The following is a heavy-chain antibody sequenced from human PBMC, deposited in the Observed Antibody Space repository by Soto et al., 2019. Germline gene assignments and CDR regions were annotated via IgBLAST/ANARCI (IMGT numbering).Heavy chain of an antibody. Sequence: ASVKVSCKASGGTFSSYAISWVRQAPGQGLEWMGGIIPIFGTANYAQKFQGRVTITADESTSTAYMELSSLRSEDTAVYYCARDLDYRNYRFDPWGQGTLVTVSS. V-gene: IGHV1-69*13. D-gene: IGHD4-4*01. CDR1: GGTFSSYA. CDR3: ARDLDYRNYRFDP. CDR2: IIPIFGTA. J-gene: IGHJ5*02.